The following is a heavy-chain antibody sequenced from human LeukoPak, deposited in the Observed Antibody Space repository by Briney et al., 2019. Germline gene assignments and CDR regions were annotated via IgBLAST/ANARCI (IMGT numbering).Heavy chain of an antibody. CDR2: ISWNSGSI. D-gene: IGHD2-2*02. CDR1: GFTFDDYA. V-gene: IGHV3-9*01. CDR3: AKDMVRYCSSTSCYSPMDV. Sequence: GGSLRLSCAASGFTFDDYAMHWVRQAPGKGLEWVPAISWNSGSIGYADSVKGRFTIPRDNAKNSLYLQMNSLRAEDTALYYCAKDMVRYCSSTSCYSPMDVWGKGTTVTVSS. J-gene: IGHJ6*03.